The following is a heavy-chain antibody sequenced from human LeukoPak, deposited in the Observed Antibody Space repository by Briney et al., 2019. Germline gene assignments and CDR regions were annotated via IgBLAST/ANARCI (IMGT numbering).Heavy chain of an antibody. CDR3: ARTAQSRSTKDYYYMDV. J-gene: IGHJ6*03. V-gene: IGHV3-21*01. Sequence: GGTLRLCSAASGFTFSSLNWVRQATGKGLEWVSSISRSSSYIYYADSLKGRFTITRDNAKISLFLQMNSLRAEDTAVYYCARTAQSRSTKDYYYMDVWGKGTTVTVSS. CDR2: ISRSSSYI. CDR1: GFTFSSL. D-gene: IGHD6-6*01.